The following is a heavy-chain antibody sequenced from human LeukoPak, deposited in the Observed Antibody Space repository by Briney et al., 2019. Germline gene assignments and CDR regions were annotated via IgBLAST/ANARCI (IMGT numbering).Heavy chain of an antibody. D-gene: IGHD1-26*01. CDR2: ISRSGSTI. CDR1: EFTFSNYD. V-gene: IGHV3-48*03. Sequence: GGSLRLSCAASEFTFSNYDINWVRQAPGKGLEWVSYISRSGSTIYYADSVKGRFTISRDNAKNSLYLQMNSLRAEDTAVYYCARDVTTWELQRDYWGQGTLVTVSS. J-gene: IGHJ4*02. CDR3: ARDVTTWELQRDY.